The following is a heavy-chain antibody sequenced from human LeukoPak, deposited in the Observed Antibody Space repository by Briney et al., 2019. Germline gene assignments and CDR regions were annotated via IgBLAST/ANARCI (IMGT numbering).Heavy chain of an antibody. Sequence: SQTLSLTCTVSGGSISSGSYYWSWIRQPAGKGLEWIGRIYTSGSTNYNPPLKSRVTISVDTSKNQFSLKLSSVTAADTAVYYCARSYYYDSSFFDYWGQGTLVTVSS. V-gene: IGHV4-61*02. CDR3: ARSYYYDSSFFDY. D-gene: IGHD3-22*01. J-gene: IGHJ4*02. CDR2: IYTSGST. CDR1: GGSISSGSYY.